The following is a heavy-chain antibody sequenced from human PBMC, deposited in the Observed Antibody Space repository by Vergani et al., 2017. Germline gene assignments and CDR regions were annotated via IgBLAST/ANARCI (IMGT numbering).Heavy chain of an antibody. V-gene: IGHV7-4-1*02. J-gene: IGHJ4*02. CDR2: INTLTRSV. CDR1: GYSFVNYA. CDR3: ARWGVRDMSFDF. D-gene: IGHD3-10*01. Sequence: QVQLVQSGSDLRKPGASVTLSCKASGYSFVNYAINWLRQAPGHCLEWMGWINTLTRSVTYAQGFTGRFVFSLDTSVSTAYLHISSLKPEDSAVYYCARWGVRDMSFDFWGPGALVTVSS.